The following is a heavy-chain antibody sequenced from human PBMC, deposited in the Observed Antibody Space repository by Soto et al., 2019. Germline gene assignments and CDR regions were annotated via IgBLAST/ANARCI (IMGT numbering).Heavy chain of an antibody. CDR1: GFTFNNYW. CDR2: IKEDGSEK. V-gene: IGHV3-7*01. D-gene: IGHD6-19*01. CDR3: ARCGSEVDV. Sequence: EVQLVESGGGLVQPGGSLRLSCAVSGFTFNNYWMTWVRQAPGKGLEWVANIKEDGSEKHYVDSVKGRFTISRDNAENSLYQQMNSLRAEDTAVYYCARCGSEVDVWGQGTTVIVSS. J-gene: IGHJ6*02.